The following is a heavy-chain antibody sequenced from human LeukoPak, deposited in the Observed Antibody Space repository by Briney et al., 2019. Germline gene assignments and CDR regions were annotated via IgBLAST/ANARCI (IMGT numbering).Heavy chain of an antibody. J-gene: IGHJ4*02. CDR3: ARDLYGGTSATFDY. D-gene: IGHD4-23*01. Sequence: VSVKVSCKASGYTFTSHGISWVRQAPGQGLEWMGWISVYNAKTNYAQKLQGRVTMTRDMSTSTVYMELSSLRSEDTAVYYCARDLYGGTSATFDYWGQGTLVTVSS. CDR2: ISVYNAKT. V-gene: IGHV1-18*01. CDR1: GYTFTSHG.